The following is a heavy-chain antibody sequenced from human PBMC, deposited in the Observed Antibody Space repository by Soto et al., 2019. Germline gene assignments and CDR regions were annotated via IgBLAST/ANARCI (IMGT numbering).Heavy chain of an antibody. CDR1: GYTFTSYA. V-gene: IGHV1-3*01. J-gene: IGHJ6*02. CDR2: INAGNGNT. CDR3: AREMRTRNSTIFGVVIYSYYGMDV. Sequence: ASVKVSCKASGYTFTSYAMHWVRQAPGQRLEWMGWINAGNGNTKYSQKFQGRVTITRDTSASTAYMELSSLRSEDTAVYYCAREMRTRNSTIFGVVIYSYYGMDVWGQGTTVTVCS. D-gene: IGHD3-3*01.